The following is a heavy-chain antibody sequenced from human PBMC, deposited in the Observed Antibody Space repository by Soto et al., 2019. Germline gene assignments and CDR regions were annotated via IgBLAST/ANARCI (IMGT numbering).Heavy chain of an antibody. CDR3: ARDLRVLAAAGPYYYYGMDV. J-gene: IGHJ6*02. CDR1: GFTFSSYD. V-gene: IGHV3-13*04. CDR2: IGTAGDT. D-gene: IGHD6-13*01. Sequence: PGGSLRLSCAASGFTFSSYDRHWVRQATGKGLEWVSAIGTAGDTYYPGSVKGRFTISRENAKNSLYLQMNSLRAGDTAVYYCARDLRVLAAAGPYYYYGMDVWGQGTTVTVSS.